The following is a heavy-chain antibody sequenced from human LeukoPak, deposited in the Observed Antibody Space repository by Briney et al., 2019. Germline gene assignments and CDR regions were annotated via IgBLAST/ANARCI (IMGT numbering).Heavy chain of an antibody. D-gene: IGHD3-22*01. V-gene: IGHV1-24*01. CDR2: FDPEDGET. J-gene: IGHJ3*01. CDR1: GYTLTELS. CDR3: AGGPDYYDSSGYYYLE. Sequence: ASVKVSCKVSGYTLTELSMHWVRQAPGKGLEWMGGFDPEDGETIYAQKFQGRVTMTEDTSTDTAYMELSSLRSEDTAVYYCAGGPDYYDSSGYYYLEWGQGTMVTVSS.